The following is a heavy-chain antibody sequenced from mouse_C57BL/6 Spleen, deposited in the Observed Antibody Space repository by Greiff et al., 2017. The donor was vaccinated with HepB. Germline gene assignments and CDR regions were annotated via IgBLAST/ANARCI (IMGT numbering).Heavy chain of an antibody. CDR3: ARDSSGYVAY. CDR2: IDPSVSYT. V-gene: IGHV1-59*01. CDR1: GYTFTSYW. Sequence: QVQLQQSGAELVRPGTSVKLSCKASGYTFTSYWMHWVKQRPGQGLEWIGVIDPSVSYTNYNQKFKGKATLTVDTSSSTAYMQLSSLTSEDSAVYYCARDSSGYVAYWGQGTLVTVSA. D-gene: IGHD3-2*02. J-gene: IGHJ3*01.